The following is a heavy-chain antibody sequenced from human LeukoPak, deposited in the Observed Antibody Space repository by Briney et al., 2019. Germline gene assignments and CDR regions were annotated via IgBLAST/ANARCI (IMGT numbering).Heavy chain of an antibody. CDR1: GYTFTSYD. D-gene: IGHD3-22*01. J-gene: IGHJ4*02. V-gene: IGHV1-8*01. Sequence: ASVKVSCKASGYTFTSYDINWVRQATGQGLEWMGWMNPNSGNTGYAQKFQGRVTMTRNTSLSTAYMELSSLRSEDTAVYYCARVGRRRYYYDSSGYPIFDYWGQGTLVSVSS. CDR2: MNPNSGNT. CDR3: ARVGRRRYYYDSSGYPIFDY.